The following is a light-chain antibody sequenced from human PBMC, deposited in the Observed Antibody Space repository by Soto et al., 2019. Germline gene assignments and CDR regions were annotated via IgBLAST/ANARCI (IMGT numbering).Light chain of an antibody. J-gene: IGLJ2*01. V-gene: IGLV2-18*02. CDR2: EVS. Sequence: QSALTQPPSVSGSPGQSVTISCTGTSSDVGSYNRVCWYQQPPGTAPKLMIFEVSNRPSGVPDRFSASKSGNTASLTISGLQAEDEADYYCSSYTSSSTLVFGGGTKLTVL. CDR3: SSYTSSSTLV. CDR1: SSDVGSYNR.